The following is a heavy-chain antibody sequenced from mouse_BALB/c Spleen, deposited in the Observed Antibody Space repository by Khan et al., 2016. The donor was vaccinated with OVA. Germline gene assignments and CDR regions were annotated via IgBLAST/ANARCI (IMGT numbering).Heavy chain of an antibody. V-gene: IGHV5-9-3*01. CDR3: ARSMVVYHAMDD. J-gene: IGHJ4*01. CDR1: GFTFSSFA. D-gene: IGHD2-10*02. CDR2: ISTGGHYT. Sequence: EVELVESGGGLVKPGGSLELSCSASGFTFSSFAMSWVRQTPEKRLECVATISTGGHYTIYPDSVKGRFTISRANAQNTLYMQMSSLRSEDTAMYSCARSMVVYHAMDDWGQGTSVTVSS.